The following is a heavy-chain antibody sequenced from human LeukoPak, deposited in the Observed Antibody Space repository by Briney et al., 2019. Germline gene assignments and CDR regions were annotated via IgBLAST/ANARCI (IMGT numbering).Heavy chain of an antibody. V-gene: IGHV3-21*01. CDR3: ARDGMGSYDY. J-gene: IGHJ4*02. D-gene: IGHD3-10*01. CDR2: ISSNGRYI. CDR1: GFTSSSYW. Sequence: GGSLRLSCAASGFTSSSYWMSWVRQAPGKGLEWVSSISSNGRYIYYADSVKGRLTISRDNAKNSVYLQMNSLRAEDTAVYYCARDGMGSYDYWGQGTLVTVSS.